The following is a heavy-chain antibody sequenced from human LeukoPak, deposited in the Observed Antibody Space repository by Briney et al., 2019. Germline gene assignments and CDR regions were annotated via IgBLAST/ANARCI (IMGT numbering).Heavy chain of an antibody. J-gene: IGHJ6*02. CDR3: ARLDVYSSSSRYYGMDV. CDR2: IIPIFGTA. V-gene: IGHV1-69*13. CDR1: AGTFSSYG. D-gene: IGHD6-6*01. Sequence: ASVKVSCKASAGTFSSYGISWVRQAPGQGLEWMGGIIPIFGTANYAQKFQGRVTITADESTSTAYMELSSLRSEDTAVYYCARLDVYSSSSRYYGMDVWGQGTTVTVSS.